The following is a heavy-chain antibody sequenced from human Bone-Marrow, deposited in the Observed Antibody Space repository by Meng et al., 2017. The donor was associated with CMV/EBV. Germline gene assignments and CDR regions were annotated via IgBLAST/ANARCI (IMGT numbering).Heavy chain of an antibody. CDR2: ISSSSSYI. D-gene: IGHD5-12*01. CDR3: ARDGSGYAINSEYFQH. Sequence: GESLKISCAASGFTFSSYSMNWVRQAPGKGLEWVSSISSSSSYIYYADSVKGRFTISRDNAKNSLYLQMNSLRAEDTAVYYCARDGSGYAINSEYFQHWGQGTLVTVSS. CDR1: GFTFSSYS. J-gene: IGHJ1*01. V-gene: IGHV3-21*01.